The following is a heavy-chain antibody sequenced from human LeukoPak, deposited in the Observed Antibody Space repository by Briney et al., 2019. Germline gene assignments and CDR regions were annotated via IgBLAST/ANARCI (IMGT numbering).Heavy chain of an antibody. CDR3: ARDGRYSYGRPFDY. CDR1: GFTFSSYG. CDR2: IWYDGSNK. J-gene: IGHJ4*02. Sequence: GGSLRLSCAASGFTFSSYGMHWVRQAPGKGLEWVPVIWYDGSNKYYADSVKGRFTISRDNSKNTLYLQMNSLRAEDTAVYYCARDGRYSYGRPFDYWGQGTLVTVSS. D-gene: IGHD5-18*01. V-gene: IGHV3-33*01.